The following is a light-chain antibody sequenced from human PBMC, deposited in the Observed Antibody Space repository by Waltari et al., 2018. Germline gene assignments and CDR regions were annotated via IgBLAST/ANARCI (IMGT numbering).Light chain of an antibody. V-gene: IGLV1-40*01. CDR2: DQT. CDR1: SSNTGASDT. CDR3: QCYHSSLSCWV. Sequence: SVLTQSPSVCKAPGLRQSISCSWSSSNTGASDTVPGSQQAPVTAPKLFTCDQTKPPPGAPHRFSGSTSGSSAIPAMSGLQAEDEAVYCSQCYHSSLSCWVYGGGTRL. J-gene: IGLJ3*02.